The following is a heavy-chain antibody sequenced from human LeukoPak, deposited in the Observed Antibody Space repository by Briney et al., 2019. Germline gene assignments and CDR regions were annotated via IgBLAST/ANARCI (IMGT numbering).Heavy chain of an antibody. CDR1: GFSFNSYW. Sequence: GGSLRLSCAASGFSFNSYWMSWVRQAPGKRLEWAANIKEDGSETKYVDSVRGRFTISRDNAKNSLYLQMNSLRAEDTAVYYCAREVKDWFGGRSLVPGSFDYWGQGTLVTVSS. CDR3: AREVKDWFGGRSLVPGSFDY. D-gene: IGHD3-16*01. J-gene: IGHJ4*02. V-gene: IGHV3-7*01. CDR2: IKEDGSET.